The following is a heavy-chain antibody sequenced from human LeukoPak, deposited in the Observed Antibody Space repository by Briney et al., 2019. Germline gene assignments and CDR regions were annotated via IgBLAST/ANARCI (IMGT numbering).Heavy chain of an antibody. D-gene: IGHD3-3*01. J-gene: IGHJ4*02. Sequence: GGSLRLSCAASGFTLSTYAMSWVRQAPGMGLEWVSAVRGSGSDTYYADSVKGRFTISRDNSQNTLFLQMNSLRAEDTAIYYCAKTSRSKSAYDSPFDYWGQGTQVTVSS. CDR1: GFTLSTYA. CDR3: AKTSRSKSAYDSPFDY. CDR2: VRGSGSDT. V-gene: IGHV3-23*01.